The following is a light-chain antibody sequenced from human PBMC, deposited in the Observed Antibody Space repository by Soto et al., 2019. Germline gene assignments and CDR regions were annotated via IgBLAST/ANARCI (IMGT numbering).Light chain of an antibody. CDR2: DVS. V-gene: IGLV2-14*01. CDR1: SSDIGSYTY. Sequence: QSALTQPASVSGSPGQSITISCTGTSSDIGSYTYVSWYRLHPGKAPKLMIYDVSNRPSGVSYRFSGSKSGNTASLTISGLQAEDEADYFCSSYTTSSTVVFGGGTKLTVL. CDR3: SSYTTSSTVV. J-gene: IGLJ2*01.